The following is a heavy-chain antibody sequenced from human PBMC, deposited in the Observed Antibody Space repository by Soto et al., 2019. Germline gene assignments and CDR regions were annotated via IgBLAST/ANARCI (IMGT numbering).Heavy chain of an antibody. D-gene: IGHD3-16*01. J-gene: IGHJ3*02. CDR3: ATSPRGENDAFDI. CDR2: ISGSGGST. V-gene: IGHV3-23*01. CDR1: GFTFSSYA. Sequence: GGSLRLSCAASGFTFSSYAMSWVRQAPGKGLEWVSAISGSGGSTYYADSVKGRFTISRDNSKNTLYLQLNSLRAEDTAVYYCATSPRGENDAFDIWGQGTMVTVSS.